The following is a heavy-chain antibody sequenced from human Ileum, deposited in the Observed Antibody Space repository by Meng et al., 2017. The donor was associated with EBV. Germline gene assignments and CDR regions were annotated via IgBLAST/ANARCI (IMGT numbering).Heavy chain of an antibody. CDR2: INPSGDKT. CDR3: ATDNSVEDITWWFDP. V-gene: IGHV1-46*01. CDR1: TYINHW. D-gene: IGHD2-15*01. Sequence: LSGAEVKEPGASVMFSCQASTYINHWVHGVRQAPGQGLEWMGVINPSGDKTTYGRKFRDRVTMTRDTSTNTLFMEVSSLRSEDTAMYYCATDNSVEDITWWFDPWGQGTLVTVSS. J-gene: IGHJ5*02.